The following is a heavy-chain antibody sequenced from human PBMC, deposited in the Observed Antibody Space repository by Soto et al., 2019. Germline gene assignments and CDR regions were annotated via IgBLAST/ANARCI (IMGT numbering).Heavy chain of an antibody. V-gene: IGHV3-23*01. J-gene: IGHJ5*02. CDR2: ISGSGDST. CDR1: RFMFANYA. D-gene: IGHD5-12*01. CDR3: AKVEYSGYDGLLDP. Sequence: PGGSLRLSCAASRFMFANYAMSWVRQAPGKGLEWVSSISGSGDSTFYADSVKGRFTISRDNSKNTLSLQMNSLRAEDTATYYCAKVEYSGYDGLLDPSGQGTLVIVSS.